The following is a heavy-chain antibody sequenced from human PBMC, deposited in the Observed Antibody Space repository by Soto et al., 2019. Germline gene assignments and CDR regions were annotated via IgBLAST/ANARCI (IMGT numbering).Heavy chain of an antibody. J-gene: IGHJ5*02. CDR1: GGTFSSYA. Sequence: QVQLVQSGAEVKKPGSSVKVSCKASGGTFSSYAISWVRQAPGQGLEWMGEIIPIFGTANYAQKFQGRVTINADESTRTAYMELSSLRSEDTAVYYCARDRGPSSGYYPYWFDPWGQGTLVCVSS. D-gene: IGHD3-22*01. CDR2: IIPIFGTA. V-gene: IGHV1-69*12. CDR3: ARDRGPSSGYYPYWFDP.